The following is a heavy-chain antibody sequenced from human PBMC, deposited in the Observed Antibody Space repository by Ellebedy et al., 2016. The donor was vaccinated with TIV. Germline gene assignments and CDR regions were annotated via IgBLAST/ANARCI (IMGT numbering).Heavy chain of an antibody. CDR2: IYYSGST. Sequence: MPSETLSLTCTVSDDSISNYYWSWIRPPPGKGLEWIGYIYYSGSTNYNPSLKSRVTISVDTSKNQFSLKLSSVTAADTAVYYCARGAVVTPYNWFDPWGQGTLVTVSS. J-gene: IGHJ5*02. V-gene: IGHV4-59*01. D-gene: IGHD4-23*01. CDR3: ARGAVVTPYNWFDP. CDR1: DDSISNYY.